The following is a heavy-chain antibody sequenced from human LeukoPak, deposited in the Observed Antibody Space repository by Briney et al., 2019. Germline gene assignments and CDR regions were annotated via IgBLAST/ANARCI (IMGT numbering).Heavy chain of an antibody. CDR3: ASKRGYSYGLDY. D-gene: IGHD5-18*01. CDR1: GGTFSSYA. J-gene: IGHJ4*02. CDR2: IIPIFGTA. Sequence: SVKVSCKASGGTFSSYAISWARQAPGQGLEWMGGIIPIFGTANYAQKFQGRVTITADESTSTGYMEMSSLRSEDTAVYYCASKRGYSYGLDYWGQGTLVTVSS. V-gene: IGHV1-69*13.